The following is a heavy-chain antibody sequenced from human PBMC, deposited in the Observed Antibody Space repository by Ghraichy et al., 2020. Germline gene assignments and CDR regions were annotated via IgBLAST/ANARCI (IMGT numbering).Heavy chain of an antibody. CDR3: ARAPGYYYYYYGMDV. CDR2: INHSGST. V-gene: IGHV4-34*01. J-gene: IGHJ6*02. D-gene: IGHD6-25*01. Sequence: SETLSLTCAVYGGSFSGYYWSWIRQPPGKGLEWIGEINHSGSTNYNPSLKSRVTISVDTSKNQFSLKLSSVTAADTAVYYCARAPGYYYYYYGMDVWGQGTTVTVSS. CDR1: GGSFSGYY.